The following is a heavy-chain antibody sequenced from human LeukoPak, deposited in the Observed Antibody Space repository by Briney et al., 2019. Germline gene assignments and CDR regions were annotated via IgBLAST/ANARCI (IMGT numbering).Heavy chain of an antibody. J-gene: IGHJ4*02. CDR2: ISGYNGQT. V-gene: IGHV1-18*01. Sequence: ASVKVSCKASGYTFSNHGISWVRQAPGQGLEWMGWISGYNGQTGYPQKFQGRVTLTTDTSTSTAYMEVRSLTSDDTAMYHCARDIGVSQFDYWGQGTLVTVSS. CDR3: ARDIGVSQFDY. CDR1: GYTFSNHG. D-gene: IGHD3-10*01.